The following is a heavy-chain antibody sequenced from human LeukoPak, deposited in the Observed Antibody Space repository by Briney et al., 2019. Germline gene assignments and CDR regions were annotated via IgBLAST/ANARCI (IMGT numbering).Heavy chain of an antibody. CDR3: ARGQWLHDFYGMDV. CDR2: ISGSGGST. J-gene: IGHJ6*02. CDR1: GFTFSSYA. Sequence: AGGSLRLSCAASGFTFSSYAMSWVRQAPGKGLEWVSAISGSGGSTYYADSVKGRFTISRDNSKNTLYLQMNSLRAEDTAVYYCARGQWLHDFYGMDVWGQGTTVTVSS. V-gene: IGHV3-23*01. D-gene: IGHD3-22*01.